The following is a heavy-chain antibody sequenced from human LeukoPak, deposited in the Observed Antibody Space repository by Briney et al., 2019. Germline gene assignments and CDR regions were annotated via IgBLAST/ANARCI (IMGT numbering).Heavy chain of an antibody. D-gene: IGHD3-10*01. CDR2: ISSTSDAI. V-gene: IGHV3-48*04. CDR1: GFSFSTCT. CDR3: ASVSGSYLDFQH. J-gene: IGHJ1*01. Sequence: GGSLRLSCAASGFSFSTCTMNWVRQAPGKGLEWVSFISSTSDAIYYADSVKGRFTISRDNTKSSLYLQMNSLRAEDTAVYYCASVSGSYLDFQHWGQGTLVTVSS.